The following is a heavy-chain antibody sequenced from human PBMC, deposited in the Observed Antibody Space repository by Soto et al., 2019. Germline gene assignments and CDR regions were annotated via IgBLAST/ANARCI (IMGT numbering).Heavy chain of an antibody. CDR1: GFTFADYA. J-gene: IGHJ3*02. D-gene: IGHD3-22*01. Sequence: GGSLRLSCAASGFTFADYAMHWVRQAPGKGLEWVSGISWNSGRIGYADSVKGRFTISRDNAKNSLYLQMNSLRAEDTALYYCANGMDYYEGPDEFDSWGQETRVTVSS. V-gene: IGHV3-9*01. CDR2: ISWNSGRI. CDR3: ANGMDYYEGPDEFDS.